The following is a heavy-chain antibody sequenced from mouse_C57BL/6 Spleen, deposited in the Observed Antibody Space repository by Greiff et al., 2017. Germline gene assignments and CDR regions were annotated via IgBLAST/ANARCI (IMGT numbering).Heavy chain of an antibody. CDR2: IHPSDSDT. J-gene: IGHJ4*01. CDR3: ASCYYGSSYSAMDY. D-gene: IGHD1-1*01. CDR1: GYTFTSYW. V-gene: IGHV1-74*01. Sequence: QVQLQQPGAELVKPGASVKVSCKASGYTFTSYWMHWVKQRPGQGLEWIGRIHPSDSDTNYNQKFKGKATLTVDKPSSTAYMQLSSLTSEDSAVYYCASCYYGSSYSAMDYWGQGTSVTVSS.